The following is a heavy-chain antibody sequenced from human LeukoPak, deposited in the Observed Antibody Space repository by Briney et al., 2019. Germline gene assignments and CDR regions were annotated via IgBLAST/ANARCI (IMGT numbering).Heavy chain of an antibody. J-gene: IGHJ5*02. Sequence: ASVKVSCKASGYTFTSYHMHWVRQAPGQGLEWMGIINPSGGSTSYAQKFQGRVTMTRDVSTSTVYMELSSLRSEDTAVYYCARDVGANWFDPWGQGTLVTVSS. CDR1: GYTFTSYH. V-gene: IGHV1-46*01. CDR2: INPSGGST. D-gene: IGHD1-26*01. CDR3: ARDVGANWFDP.